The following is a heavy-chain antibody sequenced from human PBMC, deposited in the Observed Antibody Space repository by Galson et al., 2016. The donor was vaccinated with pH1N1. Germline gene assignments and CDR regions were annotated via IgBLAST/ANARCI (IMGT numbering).Heavy chain of an antibody. Sequence: SVKVSCKASGYTFTDYDINWVRQGTGQGLEWMGWMNPNNDNTGYAQKFQGRVTMTRNTSISTAYMERSSLRSEDTAVYSCARGGYCVGGGCYDVFDYWGPGTLVTVS. CDR1: GYTFTDYD. V-gene: IGHV1-8*01. CDR3: ARGGYCVGGGCYDVFDY. CDR2: MNPNNDNT. J-gene: IGHJ4*02. D-gene: IGHD2-15*01.